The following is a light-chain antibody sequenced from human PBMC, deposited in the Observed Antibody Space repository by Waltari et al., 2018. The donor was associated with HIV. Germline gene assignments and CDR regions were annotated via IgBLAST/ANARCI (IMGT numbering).Light chain of an antibody. CDR2: GNV. V-gene: IGLV1-40*01. J-gene: IGLJ3*02. Sequence: QSVLTQPPSVSGAPGQRVTISCTGSSSNIGAGHDVHWYQQFPGSAPKLLINGNVNRPSGVPDRFSDSKSGTSASLAITGLQAEDEADYYCQSYDSSLSGSVFGGGTKLTVL. CDR1: SSNIGAGHD. CDR3: QSYDSSLSGSV.